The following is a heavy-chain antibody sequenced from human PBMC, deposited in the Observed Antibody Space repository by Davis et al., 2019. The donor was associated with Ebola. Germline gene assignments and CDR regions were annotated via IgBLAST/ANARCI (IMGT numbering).Heavy chain of an antibody. D-gene: IGHD6-13*01. J-gene: IGHJ4*02. V-gene: IGHV3-9*01. CDR2: ISWNSGSI. CDR1: GFTFDDYA. Sequence: PGGSLRLSCAASGFTFDDYAMHWVRQAPGKGLEWVSGISWNSGSIGYADSVKGRFTISRDNAKNSLYLQMNSLRAEDTALYYCAKGGDSSSWNDHFDYWGQGTLVTVSS. CDR3: AKGGDSSSWNDHFDY.